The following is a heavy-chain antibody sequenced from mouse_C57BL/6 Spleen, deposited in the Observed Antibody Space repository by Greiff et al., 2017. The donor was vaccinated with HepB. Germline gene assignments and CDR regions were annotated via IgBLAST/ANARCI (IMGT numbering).Heavy chain of an antibody. CDR1: GFTFSDYG. CDR2: ISSGSSTI. D-gene: IGHD1-1*01. J-gene: IGHJ3*01. Sequence: EVQGVESGGGLVKPGGSLKLSCAASGFTFSDYGMHWVRQAPEKGLEWVAYISSGSSTIYYADTVKGRFTISRDNAKNTLFLQMTSLRSEDTAMYYCARPRYYYGSSLAYWGQGTLVTVSA. V-gene: IGHV5-17*01. CDR3: ARPRYYYGSSLAY.